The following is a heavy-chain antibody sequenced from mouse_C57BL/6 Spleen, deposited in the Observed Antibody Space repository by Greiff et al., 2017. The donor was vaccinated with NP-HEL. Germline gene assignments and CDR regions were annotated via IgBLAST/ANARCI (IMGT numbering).Heavy chain of an antibody. CDR1: GFTFSDAW. J-gene: IGHJ2*01. V-gene: IGHV6-6*01. CDR3: TRRRTYYFDY. CDR2: IRNKANNHAT. Sequence: EVMLVESGGGLVQPGGSMKLSCAASGFTFSDAWMDWVRQSPEKGLEWVAEIRNKANNHATYYAESVKGRFTISRDDSKSSVYLQMNSLRAEDTGIYYCTRRRTYYFDYWGQGTTLTVSS.